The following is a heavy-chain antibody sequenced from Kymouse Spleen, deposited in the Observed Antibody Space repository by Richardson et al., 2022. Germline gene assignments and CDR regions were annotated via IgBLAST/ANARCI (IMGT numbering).Heavy chain of an antibody. J-gene: IGHJ6*02. CDR1: GFTFSSYG. V-gene: IGHV3-33*01. Sequence: QVQLVESGGGVVQPGRSLRLSCAASGFTFSSYGMHWVRQAPGKGLEWVAVIWYDGSNKYYADSVKGRFTISRDNSKNTLYLQMNSLRAEDTAVYYCARGGGTNYYYYGMDVWGQGTTVTVSS. D-gene: IGHD1-14*01. CDR2: IWYDGSNK. CDR3: ARGGGTNYYYYGMDV.